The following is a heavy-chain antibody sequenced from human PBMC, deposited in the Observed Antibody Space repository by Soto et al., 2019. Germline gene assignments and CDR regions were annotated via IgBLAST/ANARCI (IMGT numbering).Heavy chain of an antibody. Sequence: QVQLVESGGGVVQPGRSLRLSCAASGFTFSSYGMHWVRQAPGKGLEWVAVISYDGSNKYYADSVKGRFTISRDNSKNTLYLQMNSLRAEDTAVYYCAKGPSGRFWDYYYYMDVWGKGTTVTVSS. V-gene: IGHV3-30*18. J-gene: IGHJ6*03. D-gene: IGHD3-3*01. CDR3: AKGPSGRFWDYYYYMDV. CDR1: GFTFSSYG. CDR2: ISYDGSNK.